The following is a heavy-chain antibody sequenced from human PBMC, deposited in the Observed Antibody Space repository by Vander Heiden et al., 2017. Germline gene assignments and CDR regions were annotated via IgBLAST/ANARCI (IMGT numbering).Heavy chain of an antibody. CDR3: ARGSASSRDY. CDR1: RFTVSSNY. J-gene: IGHJ4*02. CDR2: IYSGGST. D-gene: IGHD6-13*01. V-gene: IGHV3-53*01. Sequence: EVQLVESGGGLIQPGRSLRLSCAASRFTVSSNYMSWVRQAPGKGLEWVSVIYSGGSTYYADSVKGRFTISRDNSKNTLYLQMNSLRAEDTAVYYCARGSASSRDYWGQGTLVTVSS.